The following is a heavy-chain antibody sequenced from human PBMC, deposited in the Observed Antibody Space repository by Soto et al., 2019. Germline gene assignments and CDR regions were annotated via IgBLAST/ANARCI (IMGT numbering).Heavy chain of an antibody. CDR2: ISHSGRT. CDR3: ATQTYSYNWHH. D-gene: IGHD1-1*01. CDR1: SGSISSRNW. V-gene: IGHV4-4*02. Sequence: SETLSLTCGVSSGSISSRNWWSWVRQPPGKGLEWIGEISHSGRTNYNPSLESRVTMSVDKSRNQFYLKLNFVAAADTAVYYCATQTYSYNWHHWGQGTLVTSPQ. J-gene: IGHJ5*02.